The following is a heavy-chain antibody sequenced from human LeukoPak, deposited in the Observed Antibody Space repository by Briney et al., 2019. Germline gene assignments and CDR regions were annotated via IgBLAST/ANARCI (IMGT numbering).Heavy chain of an antibody. CDR1: GGSISSYY. Sequence: SETLSLTCTVSGGSISSYYWSWIRQPPGKGLEWIAYISDIGSINYNPSLKSRVTISVDTSKNQFSLKLSSVTAADTAVYYCARDHSGYDGYFDYWGQGTLVTVSS. CDR2: ISDIGSI. D-gene: IGHD5-12*01. V-gene: IGHV4-59*01. J-gene: IGHJ4*02. CDR3: ARDHSGYDGYFDY.